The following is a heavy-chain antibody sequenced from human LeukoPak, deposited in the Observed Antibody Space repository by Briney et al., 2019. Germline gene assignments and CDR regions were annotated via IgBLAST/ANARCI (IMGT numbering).Heavy chain of an antibody. CDR1: VYTFTNYG. CDR3: ARATKQGAFDI. J-gene: IGHJ3*02. Sequence: ASVTVSYKPSVYTFTNYGISWVRQAPGQGLEWMGWISAYNGNTNYAQKLQGRVTMTTDTSTSTAYMELRSLRSDDTAVYYCARATKQGAFDIWGQGTMVTVSS. V-gene: IGHV1-18*01. CDR2: ISAYNGNT.